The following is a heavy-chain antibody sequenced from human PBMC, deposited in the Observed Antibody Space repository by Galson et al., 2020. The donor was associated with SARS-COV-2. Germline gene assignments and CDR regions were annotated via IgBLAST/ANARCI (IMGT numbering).Heavy chain of an antibody. J-gene: IGHJ4*02. Sequence: GGSLRLSCAASGLTFSPYAMSWVRKAPGKGLEYVSSISGDGGTTSYADSVKGRFSISRDNSKSTLYLQMHSLRVEDTAVYYCARTLYGGVNYWGQGTLVTVSS. D-gene: IGHD3-3*01. CDR1: GLTFSPYA. CDR2: ISGDGGTT. V-gene: IGHV3-23*01. CDR3: ARTLYGGVNY.